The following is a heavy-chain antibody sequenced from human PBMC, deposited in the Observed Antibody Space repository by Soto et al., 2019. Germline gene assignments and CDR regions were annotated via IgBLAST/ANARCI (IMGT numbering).Heavy chain of an antibody. V-gene: IGHV3-7*03. J-gene: IGHJ4*02. CDR3: AKDLGGDDSSGPRLDY. D-gene: IGHD3-22*01. Sequence: PGGSLRLSCAASGFTFTTDWASWVRQAPGKGLEWVANIKRDGSESNYADSVKGRFTISRDNAKNSLYLQMNSLRAEDTALYYCAKDLGGDDSSGPRLDYWGQATLVTVSS. CDR1: GFTFTTDW. CDR2: IKRDGSES.